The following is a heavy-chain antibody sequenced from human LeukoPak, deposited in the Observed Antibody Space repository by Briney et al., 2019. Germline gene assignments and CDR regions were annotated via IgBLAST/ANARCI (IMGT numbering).Heavy chain of an antibody. D-gene: IGHD3-22*01. CDR3: ARAQYYYDSSGYSTLDY. V-gene: IGHV1-46*01. Sequence: GASVKVSCKASGYTFTGYYMHWVRQAPGQGLEWMGIINPSGGSTSYAQKFQGRVTMTRDTSTSTVYMELSSLRSEDTAVYYCARAQYYYDSSGYSTLDYWGQGTLVTVSS. CDR2: INPSGGST. CDR1: GYTFTGYY. J-gene: IGHJ4*02.